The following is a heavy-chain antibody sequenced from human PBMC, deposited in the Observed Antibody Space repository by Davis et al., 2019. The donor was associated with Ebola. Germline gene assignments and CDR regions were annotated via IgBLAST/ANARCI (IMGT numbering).Heavy chain of an antibody. CDR2: MNPNSGNT. Sequence: ASVKVSCKASGYTFTSYDINWVRQATGQGLEWMGWMNPNSGNTGYAQKFQGRVTMTRNTSISTAYMELSSLRSEDTAVYYCARSDSGSYRYYYYGMDVWGQGTTVTVSS. J-gene: IGHJ6*02. D-gene: IGHD1-26*01. CDR3: ARSDSGSYRYYYYGMDV. V-gene: IGHV1-8*01. CDR1: GYTFTSYD.